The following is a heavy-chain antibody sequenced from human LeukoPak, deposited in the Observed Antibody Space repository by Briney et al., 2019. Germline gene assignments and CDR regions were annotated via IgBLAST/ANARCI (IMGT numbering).Heavy chain of an antibody. Sequence: PSETLSLTCTVSGGSISSYYWSWIRQPPGKGLEWIGYIYDSGRTNYNPSLRSRVTISVDTSKNQFSLRLSSVTAADTAVYYCARGGVTAGMDVWGQGTTVTVSS. J-gene: IGHJ6*02. D-gene: IGHD3-10*01. CDR3: ARGGVTAGMDV. V-gene: IGHV4-59*01. CDR1: GGSISSYY. CDR2: IYDSGRT.